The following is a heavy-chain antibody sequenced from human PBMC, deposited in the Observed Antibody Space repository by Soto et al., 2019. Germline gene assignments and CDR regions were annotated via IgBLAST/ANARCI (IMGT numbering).Heavy chain of an antibody. CDR1: GFTLSGYA. Sequence: GGSLRLSCAASGFTLSGYAMDWVRQAQGKGLEYVSGISSKGVGTYYANSVQGRLTISRDNSKNTVYLQMGSLRPEDMAVYYCARRARPDFYYMDVWGKGTTVTVSS. J-gene: IGHJ6*03. V-gene: IGHV3-64*01. CDR3: ARRARPDFYYMDV. CDR2: ISSKGVGT. D-gene: IGHD6-6*01.